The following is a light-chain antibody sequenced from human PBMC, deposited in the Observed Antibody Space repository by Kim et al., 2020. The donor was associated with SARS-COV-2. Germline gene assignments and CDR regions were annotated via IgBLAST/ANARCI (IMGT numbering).Light chain of an antibody. V-gene: IGLV3-25*03. CDR1: ALPKQY. CDR3: PSADSTGTYVV. J-gene: IGLJ2*01. Sequence: SYELTQPPSVSVSPGQTARITCSGDALPKQYAYWYQQKPGQAPVVVISKDSERPSGIPERFSGSSSGTTVTLTISGVQAEDEADYYCPSADSTGTYVVFG. CDR2: KDS.